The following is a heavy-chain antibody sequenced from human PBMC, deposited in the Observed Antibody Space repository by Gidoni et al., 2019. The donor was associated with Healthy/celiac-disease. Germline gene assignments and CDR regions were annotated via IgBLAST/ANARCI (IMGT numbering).Heavy chain of an antibody. Sequence: EVQLVESGGGLVQPGGSLRLSWAASGLPVSSNYRSWVRPAPGKGLEWVSVIYSGGSTYYADSVKGSFPISRDNSKNTLYLQMNSLRAEDTAVYYCARERGTYYDFWSGYFGMDVWGQGTTVTVSS. D-gene: IGHD3-3*01. CDR2: IYSGGST. CDR3: ARERGTYYDFWSGYFGMDV. CDR1: GLPVSSNY. V-gene: IGHV3-66*01. J-gene: IGHJ6*02.